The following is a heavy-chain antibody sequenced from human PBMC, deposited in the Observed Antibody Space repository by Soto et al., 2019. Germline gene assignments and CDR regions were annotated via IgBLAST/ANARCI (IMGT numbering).Heavy chain of an antibody. Sequence: QLQLQESGPGLVNPSETLSLTCTVSGGSISSSSYYWGWIRQPPGKGLEWIGSIYYSGSTYYNPSLKSRVTISVDTSKNQFSLKLSSVTAADTAVYYCAGVKGLVVEKDDAFDIWGQGTMVTVSS. CDR2: IYYSGST. D-gene: IGHD3-22*01. V-gene: IGHV4-39*01. CDR1: GGSISSSSYY. J-gene: IGHJ3*02. CDR3: AGVKGLVVEKDDAFDI.